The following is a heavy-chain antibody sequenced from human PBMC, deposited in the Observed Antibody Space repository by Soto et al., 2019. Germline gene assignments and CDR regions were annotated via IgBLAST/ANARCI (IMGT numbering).Heavy chain of an antibody. Sequence: QVQLVQSGAEVKKPGASVKVSRKASGYTFTSYAMHWVRQAPGQRLEWMGWINAGNGNTKYSQKFQGRVTITRDTSASTAYMELSSLRSEDTAVYYCARGGSLYWYFDLWGRGTLVTVSS. CDR1: GYTFTSYA. CDR2: INAGNGNT. CDR3: ARGGSLYWYFDL. J-gene: IGHJ2*01. D-gene: IGHD1-26*01. V-gene: IGHV1-3*01.